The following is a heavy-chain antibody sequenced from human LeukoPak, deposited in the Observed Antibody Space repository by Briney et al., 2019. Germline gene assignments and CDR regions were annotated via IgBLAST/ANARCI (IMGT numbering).Heavy chain of an antibody. V-gene: IGHV1-69*05. D-gene: IGHD4-23*01. J-gene: IGHJ5*02. Sequence: ASVKVSCKASGGTFNSYAISWVRQAPGQGLEWMGGIIPIFGTANYAQKFQGRVTITTDESTSTAYMELSSLRSEDTAVYYCARGGYGGKSNWFDPWGQGTLVTVSS. CDR2: IIPIFGTA. CDR1: GGTFNSYA. CDR3: ARGGYGGKSNWFDP.